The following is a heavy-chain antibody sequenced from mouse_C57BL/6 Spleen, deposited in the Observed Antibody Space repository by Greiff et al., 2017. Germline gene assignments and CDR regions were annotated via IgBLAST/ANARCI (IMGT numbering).Heavy chain of an antibody. D-gene: IGHD2-2*01. J-gene: IGHJ4*01. Sequence: QVQLQQSGAELVRPGTSVKVSCKASGYAFTNYLIEWVKQRPGQGLEWIGVINPGSGGTNYNEKVKGKATLTADQSSRTAYMQLSSLTSEDSAVYFGARRDGYDEVYYAMDYWGQGTSVTVSS. V-gene: IGHV1-54*01. CDR2: INPGSGGT. CDR1: GYAFTNYL. CDR3: ARRDGYDEVYYAMDY.